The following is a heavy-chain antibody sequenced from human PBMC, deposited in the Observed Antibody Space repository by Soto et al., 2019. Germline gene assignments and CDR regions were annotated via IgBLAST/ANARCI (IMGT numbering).Heavy chain of an antibody. Sequence: SETLSLTCTVSGGSISSGGYYWSWIRQHPGKGLEWIGYIYYSGSTYYNPSLKSRVTISVDTSKNQFSLKLSSVTAADTAVYYCASLFTNDFWSGYYHFDYWGQGTLVTSPQ. CDR3: ASLFTNDFWSGYYHFDY. CDR2: IYYSGST. J-gene: IGHJ4*02. V-gene: IGHV4-31*03. CDR1: GGSISSGGYY. D-gene: IGHD3-3*01.